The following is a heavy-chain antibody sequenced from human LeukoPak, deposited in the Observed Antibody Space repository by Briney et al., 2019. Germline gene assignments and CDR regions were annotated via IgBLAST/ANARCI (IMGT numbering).Heavy chain of an antibody. V-gene: IGHV3-7*01. J-gene: IGHJ4*02. Sequence: GGSLRLSCAASGFTSSRYWMSWVRQAPGKGLEWVANINQDGSEKYYVDSVKGRFTISRDNAKNSLYLQMNSLRAEDTAVYYCAKDRMVGTARESDYGGQGTLVTVSS. CDR2: INQDGSEK. CDR3: AKDRMVGTARESDY. D-gene: IGHD5-18*01. CDR1: GFTSSRYW.